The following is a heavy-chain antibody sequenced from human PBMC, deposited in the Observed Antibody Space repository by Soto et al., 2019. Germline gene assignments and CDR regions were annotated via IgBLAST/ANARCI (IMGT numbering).Heavy chain of an antibody. CDR1: GFTFSSYG. J-gene: IGHJ6*02. CDR2: IWYDGSNK. CDR3: ARELRGYSYFAYYGMDV. V-gene: IGHV3-33*01. Sequence: QVQLVESGGGVVQPGRSLRLSCAASGFTFSSYGMHWVRHSPGTGLEWVAVIWYDGSNKYYADSVKGRFTISRDNSQNTRDLQMNSLRAEDTAVYYCARELRGYSYFAYYGMDVWGHGTTVTVAS. D-gene: IGHD5-18*01.